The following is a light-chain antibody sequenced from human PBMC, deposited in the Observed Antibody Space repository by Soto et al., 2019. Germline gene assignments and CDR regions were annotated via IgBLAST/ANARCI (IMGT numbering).Light chain of an antibody. J-gene: IGLJ1*01. CDR1: NSDVGGYTY. CDR2: DVS. V-gene: IGLV2-14*03. Sequence: QSVLTQPASVSGSPGQSITISCTGTNSDVGGYTYVSWYQQHPGKAPKLMIYDVSNRPSGVSNRFSGSKSGNTASLTVSGLQADDEADYYCSSYTSSSTPDVFGTGTKVTVL. CDR3: SSYTSSSTPDV.